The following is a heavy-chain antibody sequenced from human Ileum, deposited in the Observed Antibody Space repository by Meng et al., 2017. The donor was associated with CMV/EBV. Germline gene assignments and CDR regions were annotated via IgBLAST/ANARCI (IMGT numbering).Heavy chain of an antibody. CDR2: MNSDGSTT. D-gene: IGHD1-1*01. J-gene: IGHJ4*02. CDR1: GFTFSSSW. CDR3: ARGNAHAFDY. V-gene: IGHV3-74*01. Sequence: GESLKISCAASGFTFSSSWMHWVRQAPGKGLVWVSRMNSDGSTTDHADSVTGRFTISRDNARNTLYLQMNSLRAEDTAVYYCARGNAHAFDYWGQGTLVTVSS.